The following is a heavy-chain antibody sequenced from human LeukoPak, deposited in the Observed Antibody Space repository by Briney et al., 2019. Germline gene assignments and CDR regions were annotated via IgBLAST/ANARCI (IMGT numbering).Heavy chain of an antibody. V-gene: IGHV4-38-2*02. D-gene: IGHD3-10*01. Sequence: PSETLSLTCTVSGYSISSGYYWGWIRQPPGKGLEWIGEIYHSGSTNYNPSLKSRVTISVDKSKNQFSLKLSSVTAADTAVYYCARAMVRGEVYWGQGTLVTVSS. CDR1: GYSISSGYY. J-gene: IGHJ4*02. CDR3: ARAMVRGEVY. CDR2: IYHSGST.